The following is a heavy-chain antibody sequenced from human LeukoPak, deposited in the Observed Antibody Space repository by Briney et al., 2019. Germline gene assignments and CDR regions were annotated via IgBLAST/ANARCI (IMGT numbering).Heavy chain of an antibody. CDR2: INHSGST. CDR1: GGSFSGYY. J-gene: IGHJ4*02. D-gene: IGHD2-15*01. Sequence: PSETLSLTCAVYGGSFSGYYWSWIRQPPGKGLELIGEINHSGSTNYNPSIKSRVTISVDTSKNQFSLKLSSVTAADTAVYYCASSILGYCSGGSCYPHYWGQGTLVTVSS. V-gene: IGHV4-34*01. CDR3: ASSILGYCSGGSCYPHY.